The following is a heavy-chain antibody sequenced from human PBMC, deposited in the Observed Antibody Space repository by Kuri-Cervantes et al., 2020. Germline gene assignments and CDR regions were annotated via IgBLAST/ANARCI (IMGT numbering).Heavy chain of an antibody. CDR3: ARDGDGSGWYSYYYGMDV. CDR1: GFTFSSYG. V-gene: IGHV3-33*01. CDR2: IWYDGSNK. J-gene: IGHJ6*02. D-gene: IGHD6-19*01. Sequence: GGSLRLSCAASGFTFSSYGMHWVRQAPGKGLEWVAVIWYDGSNKYYADSVKGRFTIFRDNSKNTLYLQMNSLRAEDTAVYYCARDGDGSGWYSYYYGMDVWGQGTTVTVSS.